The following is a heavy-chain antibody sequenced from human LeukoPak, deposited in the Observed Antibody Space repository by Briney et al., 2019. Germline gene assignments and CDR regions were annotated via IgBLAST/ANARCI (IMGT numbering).Heavy chain of an antibody. Sequence: PSEPLSLTCTVSDGSISSYYWSWLRQPPGKGPEWMGHIYDSGSTNYNPSLKSRVTISADTSKNQFSLKLTSVTAADTAIYYCARGHSSGWLPGVYHNYMDVWGKGTTVTVSS. D-gene: IGHD6-19*01. CDR3: ARGHSSGWLPGVYHNYMDV. CDR1: DGSISSYY. V-gene: IGHV4-59*01. CDR2: IYDSGST. J-gene: IGHJ6*03.